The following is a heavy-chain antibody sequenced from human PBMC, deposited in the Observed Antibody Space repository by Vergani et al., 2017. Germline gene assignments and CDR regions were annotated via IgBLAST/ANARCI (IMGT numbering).Heavy chain of an antibody. Sequence: EVQLLESGGSLKQPGGSVRLSCAASGLTFSTYAMHWVRQAPGKGLEWVSALTGGGGSTYYADSFKGRFIISRDNSRDTLYLQMNSLRAEDTAVYYCAKDGYCSSTSCYPHFDYWGQGTLVTVSS. CDR2: LTGGGGST. CDR3: AKDGYCSSTSCYPHFDY. D-gene: IGHD2-2*03. V-gene: IGHV3-23*01. J-gene: IGHJ4*02. CDR1: GLTFSTYA.